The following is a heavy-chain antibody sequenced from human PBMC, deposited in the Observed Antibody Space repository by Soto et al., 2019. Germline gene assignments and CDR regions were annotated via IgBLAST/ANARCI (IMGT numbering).Heavy chain of an antibody. D-gene: IGHD6-13*01. CDR3: ARPSTXSSSWYXPWDYYYYYMDV. V-gene: IGHV3-33*01. CDR2: IWYDGSNK. Sequence: QVQLVESGGGVVQPGRSLRLSCAASGFTFSSYGMHWVRQAPGKGLEWVAVIWYDGSNKYYADSVKGRFTISRDNSKNTLYLQMNSLRAEDTAVYYCARPSTXSSSWYXPWDYYYYYMDVWGKGTTVTVSS. J-gene: IGHJ6*03. CDR1: GFTFSSYG.